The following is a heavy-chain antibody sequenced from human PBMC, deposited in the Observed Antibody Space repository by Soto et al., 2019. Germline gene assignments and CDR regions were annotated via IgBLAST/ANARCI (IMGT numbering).Heavy chain of an antibody. CDR1: GFTFSSYG. V-gene: IGHV3-30*18. J-gene: IGHJ5*02. D-gene: IGHD6-19*01. CDR2: ISYDGSNK. CDR3: AKDLVRYSSGSTGKNWFDP. Sequence: PGGSLRLSCAASGFTFSSYGMHWVRQAPGKGLEWVAVISYDGSNKYYADSVKGRFTISRDNSKNTLYLQMNSLRAEDTAVYYCAKDLVRYSSGSTGKNWFDPWGQGTLVTVSS.